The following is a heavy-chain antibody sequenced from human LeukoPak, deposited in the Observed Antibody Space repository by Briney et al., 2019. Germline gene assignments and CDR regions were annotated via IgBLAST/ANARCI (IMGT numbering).Heavy chain of an antibody. Sequence: GGSLRLSCAASGFTFSSYAMSWARQAPGKGLEWVSAISGSGGSTYYADSVKGRFTISRDNSKNTLYLQMNSLRAEDTAVYYCAKDWGYYDSSGYYYDEVYFDYWGQGTLVTVSS. CDR3: AKDWGYYDSSGYYYDEVYFDY. J-gene: IGHJ4*02. V-gene: IGHV3-23*01. D-gene: IGHD3-22*01. CDR1: GFTFSSYA. CDR2: ISGSGGST.